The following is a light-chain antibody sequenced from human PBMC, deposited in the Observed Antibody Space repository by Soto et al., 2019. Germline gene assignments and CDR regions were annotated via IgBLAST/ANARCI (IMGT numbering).Light chain of an antibody. J-gene: IGKJ1*01. CDR3: QHYNSYSGT. V-gene: IGKV3-15*01. CDR2: AAS. Sequence: DKVMTQSPATLSVSPGERATLSCRASQSVSSNLAWYQQKPGQAPRLLIYAASTRATDIPARFSGSGSGTEFTLTISSLQPDDFASYYCQHYNSYSGTFGQGTKVDIK. CDR1: QSVSSN.